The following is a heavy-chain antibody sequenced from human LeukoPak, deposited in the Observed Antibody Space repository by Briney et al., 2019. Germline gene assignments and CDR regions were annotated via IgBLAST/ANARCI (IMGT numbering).Heavy chain of an antibody. D-gene: IGHD3-10*01. Sequence: GGSLRLSCAASGFTFSSYSMNWVRQAPGKGLEWVSSISSSSYIYYADSVKGRFTISRDNAKNSLYLQMNSLRAEDTAVYYCARDPNTELLWFGESNFHWFDPWGQGTLVTVSS. CDR3: ARDPNTELLWFGESNFHWFDP. CDR1: GFTFSSYS. CDR2: ISSSSYI. V-gene: IGHV3-21*01. J-gene: IGHJ5*02.